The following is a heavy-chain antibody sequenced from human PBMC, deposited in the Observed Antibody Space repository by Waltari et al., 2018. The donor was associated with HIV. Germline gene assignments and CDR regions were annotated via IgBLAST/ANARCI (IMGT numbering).Heavy chain of an antibody. J-gene: IGHJ6*02. CDR2: INPNSGGT. CDR1: GYTFTGYY. D-gene: IGHD4-17*01. CDR3: ARVTTVTGDSYFYYGMDV. Sequence: QVQLVQSGAEVRKPGASVKVSCKASGYTFTGYYLHWVRQAPGQGLEWMGRINPNSGGTNYAQKFQARVTMTRDTSSGAAYMELSSLRPNDTAVYYCARVTTVTGDSYFYYGMDVWGQGTTVTVSS. V-gene: IGHV1-2*06.